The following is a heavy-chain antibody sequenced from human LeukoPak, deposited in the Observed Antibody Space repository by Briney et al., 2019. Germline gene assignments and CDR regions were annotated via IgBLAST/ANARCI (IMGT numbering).Heavy chain of an antibody. J-gene: IGHJ6*02. Sequence: GGSLRLSCAASGFTFSSYSMNWVRQAPGKGLEWVSYISSSSTIYYADSVKGRFTISRDNAKNSLYLQMNSLRDEDTAVYYCARDFNPYCSSTSCYLNYYYYGMDVWGQGTTVTVSS. CDR2: ISSSSTI. CDR1: GFTFSSYS. CDR3: ARDFNPYCSSTSCYLNYYYYGMDV. D-gene: IGHD2-2*01. V-gene: IGHV3-48*02.